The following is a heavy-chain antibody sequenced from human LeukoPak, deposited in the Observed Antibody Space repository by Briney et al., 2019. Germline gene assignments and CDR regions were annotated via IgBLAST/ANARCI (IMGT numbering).Heavy chain of an antibody. CDR2: ISSSSSYI. J-gene: IGHJ5*02. D-gene: IGHD3-22*01. Sequence: GGSLRLSCAASGFTFSSYEMNWVRQAPGKGLEWVSSISSSSSYIYYADSVKGRFTISRDNAKNSLYLQMNSLRAEDTAVYYCAREEYYYDSSGYSWFDPWGQGTLVTVSS. CDR1: GFTFSSYE. V-gene: IGHV3-21*01. CDR3: AREEYYYDSSGYSWFDP.